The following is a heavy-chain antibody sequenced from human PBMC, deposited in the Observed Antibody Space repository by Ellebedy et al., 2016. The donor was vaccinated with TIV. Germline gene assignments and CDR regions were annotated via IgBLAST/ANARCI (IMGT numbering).Heavy chain of an antibody. V-gene: IGHV5-51*01. CDR2: IYPGDSDT. D-gene: IGHD3-16*01. Sequence: KVSCKGSGYSFTSYWIGWVRQMPGKGLEWMGIIYPGDSDTRYSPSFQGQVTISADKSISTAYLQWSSLKASDTAMYYCARRGEYCYYGMDVWGQGTTVTVSS. CDR3: ARRGEYCYYGMDV. J-gene: IGHJ6*02. CDR1: GYSFTSYW.